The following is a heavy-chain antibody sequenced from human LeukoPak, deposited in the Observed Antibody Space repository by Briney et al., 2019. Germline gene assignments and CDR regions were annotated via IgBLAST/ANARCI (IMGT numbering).Heavy chain of an antibody. Sequence: GGSLRLSCAASGFTVSSNYMSWARQAPGKGLEWVSIIYSDSTTDYADSVKGRFTISRDSSKNSLYLQLNSLRAEDTALYYCARERVTTTAFDIWGQGTMVTVSS. CDR2: IYSDSTT. D-gene: IGHD5-12*01. CDR3: ARERVTTTAFDI. V-gene: IGHV3-66*01. CDR1: GFTVSSNY. J-gene: IGHJ3*02.